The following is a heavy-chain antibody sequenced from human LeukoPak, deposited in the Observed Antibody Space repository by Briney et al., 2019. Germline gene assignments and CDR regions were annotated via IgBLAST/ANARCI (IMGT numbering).Heavy chain of an antibody. CDR2: IYTGGST. CDR3: TSGNHNYDSSGRD. CDR1: GFTVSSNY. D-gene: IGHD3-22*01. J-gene: IGHJ4*02. Sequence: PGGSLRLSCAASGFTVSSNYMSWVRQAPGKGLEWVSVIYTGGSTYYADSVKGRFTISRDNSNNTLYLQMNSLRAEDTAVYYCTSGNHNYDSSGRDWGQGTLVTVSS. V-gene: IGHV3-66*02.